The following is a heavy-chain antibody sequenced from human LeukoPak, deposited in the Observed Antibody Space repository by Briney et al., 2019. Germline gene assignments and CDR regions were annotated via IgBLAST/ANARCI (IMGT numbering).Heavy chain of an antibody. CDR2: INHSGST. Sequence: PSETLSLTCAVYGGSFSGYYWSWIRQPPGKGLEWIGEINHSGSTNYNPSLKSRVTISVDTSKNQFSLKLSSVTAADTAVYYCARGSRDPVVAVAATRSGDHTPFDYWGQGTLVTVSS. CDR1: GGSFSGYY. V-gene: IGHV4-34*01. J-gene: IGHJ4*02. D-gene: IGHD2-15*01. CDR3: ARGSRDPVVAVAATRSGDHTPFDY.